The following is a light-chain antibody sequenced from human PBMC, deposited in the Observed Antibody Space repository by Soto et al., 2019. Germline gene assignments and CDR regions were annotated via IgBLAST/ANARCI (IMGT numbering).Light chain of an antibody. CDR3: ETWDSNPHVV. CDR2: LEGSGSY. Sequence: QLVLTQSSSASASLGSSVKLTCTLTSGHSSYSIAWHQQQRGKAPRYLMKLEGSGSYNKGSGVPARFSGSSSGADRYLTISNRQSADEADYYCETWDSNPHVVFAAGTKLTVL. V-gene: IGLV4-60*03. J-gene: IGLJ2*01. CDR1: SGHSSYS.